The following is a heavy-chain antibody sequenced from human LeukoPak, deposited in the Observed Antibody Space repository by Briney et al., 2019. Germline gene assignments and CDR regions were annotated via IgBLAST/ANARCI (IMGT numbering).Heavy chain of an antibody. CDR2: IYPNSGGT. Sequence: ASVKVSCKASGYTFTYYYIYWVRQALGQGPEWMGRIYPNSGGTDYAQKFQGRVTMTRDTSISTAYLELTTLRSDDTAVYYCARAMSVTTYNWFDPWGLGTLVTVSS. D-gene: IGHD4-17*01. V-gene: IGHV1-2*06. CDR3: ARAMSVTTYNWFDP. CDR1: GYTFTYYY. J-gene: IGHJ5*02.